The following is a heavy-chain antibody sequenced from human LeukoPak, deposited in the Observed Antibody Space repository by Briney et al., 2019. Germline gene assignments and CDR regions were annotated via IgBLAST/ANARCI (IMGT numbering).Heavy chain of an antibody. J-gene: IGHJ4*02. CDR3: AGLVGRYSSGLYYYYFDY. D-gene: IGHD3-22*01. CDR1: GGSVSSGGYY. Sequence: SETLSLTCTVSGGSVSSGGYYWSWIRQPPGKGLECIGYIYYSGSTNYNPSVNSRVTMSVDTSKNQFSLKLSSVTAADTAVYYCAGLVGRYSSGLYYYYFDYWGQGTLVTVSS. V-gene: IGHV4-61*08. CDR2: IYYSGST.